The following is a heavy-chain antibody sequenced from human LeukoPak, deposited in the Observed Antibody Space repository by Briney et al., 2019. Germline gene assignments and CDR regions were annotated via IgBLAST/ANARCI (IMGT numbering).Heavy chain of an antibody. CDR3: AKPARTDYADY. D-gene: IGHD1-14*01. V-gene: IGHV7-4-1*02. CDR1: GYTFTSYA. J-gene: IGHJ4*02. Sequence: ASVKVSCKASGYTFTSYAMNWVRQAPGQGLEWMGWINTNTGNPTYAQGFTGRFVFSLDTSVSTAYLQMNSLRAEDTAVYYCAKPARTDYADYWGQGTLVTVSS. CDR2: INTNTGNP.